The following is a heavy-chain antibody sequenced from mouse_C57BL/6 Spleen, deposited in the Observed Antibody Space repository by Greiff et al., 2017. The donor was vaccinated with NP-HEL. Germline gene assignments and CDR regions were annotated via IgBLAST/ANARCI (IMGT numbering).Heavy chain of an antibody. CDR2: IYPGDGDT. D-gene: IGHD2-5*01. J-gene: IGHJ2*01. Sequence: VKLVESGPELVKPGASVKISCKASGYAFSSSWMNWVKQRPGKGLEWIGRIYPGDGDTNYNGKFKGKATLTADKSSSTAYMQLSSLTSEDSAVYFCARLGSNYYFDYWGQGTTLTVSS. V-gene: IGHV1-82*01. CDR1: GYAFSSSW. CDR3: ARLGSNYYFDY.